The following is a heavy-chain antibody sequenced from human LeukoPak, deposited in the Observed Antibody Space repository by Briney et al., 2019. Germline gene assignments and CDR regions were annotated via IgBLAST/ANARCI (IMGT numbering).Heavy chain of an antibody. CDR2: IVGGAGGT. D-gene: IGHD3-10*01. CDR3: AKWGLITMVRGVMVDY. J-gene: IGHJ4*02. CDR1: GFTFSSHG. Sequence: PGGTLRLSCAASGFTFSSHGMSWVRQAPGKGLEWVSGIVGGAGGTYYADSVKGRFTISRDNSKNTLYLQMNSLRAEDTAVYYCAKWGLITMVRGVMVDYWGQGTLVTVSS. V-gene: IGHV3-23*01.